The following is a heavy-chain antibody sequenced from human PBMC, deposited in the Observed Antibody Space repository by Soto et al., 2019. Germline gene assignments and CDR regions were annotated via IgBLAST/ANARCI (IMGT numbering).Heavy chain of an antibody. CDR1: GYTFTSYD. D-gene: IGHD4-17*01. CDR3: ARAADYGEGWFDP. V-gene: IGHV1-8*01. CDR2: MNPNSGNT. Sequence: QVQLVQSGAEVQKPWASVKVSCKASGYTFTSYDINGVRKATGQGLEWMGWMNPNSGNTGYAQKFQGRVTMTRNTSISTAYMELSSLRSEDTAVYYCARAADYGEGWFDPWGQGTLVTVSS. J-gene: IGHJ5*02.